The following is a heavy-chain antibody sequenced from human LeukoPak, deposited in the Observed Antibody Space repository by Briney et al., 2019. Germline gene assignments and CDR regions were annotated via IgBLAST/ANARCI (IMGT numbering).Heavy chain of an antibody. V-gene: IGHV4-39*07. Sequence: PSETLSLTCTVSGGSISSSSYYWGWIRQPPGKGLEWIGSIYYSGSTYYNPSLKSRVTISVDTSKNQFSLKLSSVTAADTAVYYCAREGGYGSGGLHYWGQGTLVTVSS. CDR1: GGSISSSSYY. CDR2: IYYSGST. D-gene: IGHD3-10*01. CDR3: AREGGYGSGGLHY. J-gene: IGHJ4*02.